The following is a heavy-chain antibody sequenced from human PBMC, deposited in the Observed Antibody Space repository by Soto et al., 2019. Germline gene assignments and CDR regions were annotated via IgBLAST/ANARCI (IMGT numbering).Heavy chain of an antibody. J-gene: IGHJ4*02. CDR1: GFTFSSYA. V-gene: IGHV3-30*18. CDR3: AKVVYSGSYYGIDY. Sequence: QVQLVESGGGVVQPGRSLRLSCAASGFTFSSYAMHWVRQAPGKGLEWVAVISYEGSKKYYADSVKGRLTISRDNSKNTLSLQMDSLRAEDMAVYYCAKVVYSGSYYGIDYWGQGTLVTVSS. CDR2: ISYEGSKK. D-gene: IGHD1-26*01.